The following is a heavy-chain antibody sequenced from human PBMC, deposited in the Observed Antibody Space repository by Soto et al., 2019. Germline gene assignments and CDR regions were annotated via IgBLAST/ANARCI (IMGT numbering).Heavy chain of an antibody. CDR1: GYTFTSYG. D-gene: IGHD3-9*01. J-gene: IGHJ6*02. Sequence: QVQLVQSGAEVKKPGASVKVSCKASGYTFTSYGISWVRQAPGQGLEWMGWISAYNGNTNYAQKLQSRVTMTTDTSTSTDYMELRSLRSGVTGVYYCARDILVLRYFDWQHTPGPHGMDVWGRGTTVTVSS. CDR3: ARDILVLRYFDWQHTPGPHGMDV. V-gene: IGHV1-18*04. CDR2: ISAYNGNT.